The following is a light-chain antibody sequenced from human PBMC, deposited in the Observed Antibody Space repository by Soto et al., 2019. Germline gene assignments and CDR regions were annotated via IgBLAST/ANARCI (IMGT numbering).Light chain of an antibody. CDR2: AAS. CDR3: QQYFRSWT. Sequence: DIQMTQSPSTLSASVGDRVTITCRASQSISSWLAWYQQKPGKAPKLLIYAASSLDSGVPLRFTGSGSGTGFSLTINSLEPDDFATYYCQQYFRSWTFGQGTKVDI. CDR1: QSISSW. V-gene: IGKV1-5*01. J-gene: IGKJ1*01.